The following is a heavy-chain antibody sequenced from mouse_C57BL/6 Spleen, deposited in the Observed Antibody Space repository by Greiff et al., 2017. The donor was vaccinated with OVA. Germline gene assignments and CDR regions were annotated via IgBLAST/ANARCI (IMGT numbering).Heavy chain of an antibody. V-gene: IGHV5-17*01. CDR2: ISSGSSTI. CDR1: GFTFSDYG. J-gene: IGHJ4*01. D-gene: IGHD2-13*01. Sequence: EVMLVESGGGLVKPGGSLKLSCAASGFTFSDYGMHWVRQAPEKGLEWVAYISSGSSTIYYADTVKGRFTISRDNAKNTLFLQMTSLRSEDTAMYYCAKSLVRYAMDYWGQGTSVTVSS. CDR3: AKSLVRYAMDY.